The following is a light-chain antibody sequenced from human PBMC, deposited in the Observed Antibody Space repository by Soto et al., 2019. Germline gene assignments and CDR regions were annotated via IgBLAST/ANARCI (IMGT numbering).Light chain of an antibody. Sequence: QSALSQPASVSGSPGQSITITCTGSNSDIGGTDSVSWYQHHPGQAPQCLIYDVTYRPSGVSTRFSGSKSANTASLTISGLQADDEAVYYCSSHTNINTWLFGGGTKVTVL. CDR1: NSDIGGTDS. CDR3: SSHTNINTWL. V-gene: IGLV2-14*01. J-gene: IGLJ3*02. CDR2: DVT.